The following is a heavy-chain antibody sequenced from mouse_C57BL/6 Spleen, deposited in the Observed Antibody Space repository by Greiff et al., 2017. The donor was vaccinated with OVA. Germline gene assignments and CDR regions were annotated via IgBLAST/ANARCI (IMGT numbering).Heavy chain of an antibody. J-gene: IGHJ3*01. D-gene: IGHD1-1*01. Sequence: VQLQQSGPGLVKPSQSLSLTCSVTGYSITSGYYWNWIRQFPGNKLEWMGYISYDGSNNYNPSLKNRISITRDTSKNQFFLKLNSVTTEDTATYYCARGDYYYGSASWFAYWGQGTLVTVSA. CDR2: ISYDGSN. CDR3: ARGDYYYGSASWFAY. CDR1: GYSITSGYY. V-gene: IGHV3-6*01.